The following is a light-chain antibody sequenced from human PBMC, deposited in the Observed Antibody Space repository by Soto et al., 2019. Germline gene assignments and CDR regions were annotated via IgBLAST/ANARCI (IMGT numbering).Light chain of an antibody. CDR2: RNN. CDR3: ATWDLTLSAGVL. Sequence: QSVLTQPPSASGTPGQRVTISCSGSSSNIGTNYVYWYQHLPGAAPKLLISRNNQRPSGIPDRFSASKSGTSATLDITGLQPADEADYYCATWDLTLSAGVLFGGGTQLTVL. J-gene: IGLJ2*01. CDR1: SSNIGTNY. V-gene: IGLV1-47*01.